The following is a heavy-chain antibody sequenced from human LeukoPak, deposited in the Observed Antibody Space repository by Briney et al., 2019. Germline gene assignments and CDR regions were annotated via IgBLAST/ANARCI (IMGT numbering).Heavy chain of an antibody. V-gene: IGHV4-39*07. Sequence: PSETLSLTCTVSGGSISSSSYYWGWIRQPPGKGLEWIGYIYHSGSTYYNPSLKSRVTISVDRSKNQLSLKLSSVTAADTAVYYCARAPNYYDSSGYSPYFDYWGQGTLVTVSS. D-gene: IGHD3-22*01. CDR1: GGSISSSSYY. J-gene: IGHJ4*02. CDR3: ARAPNYYDSSGYSPYFDY. CDR2: IYHSGST.